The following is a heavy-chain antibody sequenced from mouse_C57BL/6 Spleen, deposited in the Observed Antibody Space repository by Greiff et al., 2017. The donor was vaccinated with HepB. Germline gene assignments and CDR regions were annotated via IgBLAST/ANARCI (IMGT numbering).Heavy chain of an antibody. CDR1: GYTFTSYW. D-gene: IGHD2-2*01. V-gene: IGHV1-55*01. CDR3: ARGGGYDEGAWFAY. Sequence: QVQLQQPGAELVKPGASVKMSCKASGYTFTSYWITWVKQRPGQGLEWIGDIYPGSGSTNYNEKFKSKATLTVDTSSSTAYMQLSSLTSEDSAVYYCARGGGYDEGAWFAYWGQGTLVTVSA. J-gene: IGHJ3*01. CDR2: IYPGSGST.